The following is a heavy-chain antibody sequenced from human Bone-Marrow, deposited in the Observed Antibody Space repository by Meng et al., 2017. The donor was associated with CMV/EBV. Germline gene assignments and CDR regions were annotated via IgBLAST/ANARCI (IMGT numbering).Heavy chain of an antibody. Sequence: SGGTFSSYAISWVRQAPGQGLEWMGGIIPIFGTANYAQKFQGRVTITADKSTSTTYMELSSLRSEDTAVYYCARDSGGGYGSFTFDYWGQGTLVTVSS. CDR1: GGTFSSYA. J-gene: IGHJ4*02. CDR2: IIPIFGTA. CDR3: ARDSGGGYGSFTFDY. D-gene: IGHD6-25*01. V-gene: IGHV1-69*06.